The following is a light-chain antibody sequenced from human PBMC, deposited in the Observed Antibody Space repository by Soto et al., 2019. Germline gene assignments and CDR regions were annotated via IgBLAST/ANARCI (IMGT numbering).Light chain of an antibody. CDR3: QQYNIYSWT. V-gene: IGKV1-5*01. CDR1: QSINTC. Sequence: DIQMTQSPSTLSASVGDRVTITCRASQSINTCLAWYQRKPGKAPKLLIFDASTLESGVPSRFSGSGSGTEFTLTISRLQPDDFATYYCQQYNIYSWTFGQGTKVEVK. J-gene: IGKJ1*01. CDR2: DAS.